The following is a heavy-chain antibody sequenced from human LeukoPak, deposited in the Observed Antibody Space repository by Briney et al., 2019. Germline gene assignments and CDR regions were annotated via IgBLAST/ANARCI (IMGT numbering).Heavy chain of an antibody. V-gene: IGHV1-69*06. Sequence: SVKVSCKASRGTFSSYAISWVRQAPGQGLEWMGGIIPIFGTANYAQKFQGRVTITADKSTSTAYMELSSLRSEDTAVYYCARGGVYYYGSGSYEFDYWGQGTLVTVSS. D-gene: IGHD3-10*01. CDR2: IIPIFGTA. CDR1: RGTFSSYA. J-gene: IGHJ4*02. CDR3: ARGGVYYYGSGSYEFDY.